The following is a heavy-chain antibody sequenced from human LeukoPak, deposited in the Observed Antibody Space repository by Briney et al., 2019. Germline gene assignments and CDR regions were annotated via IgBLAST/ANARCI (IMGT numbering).Heavy chain of an antibody. Sequence: ASVKVSCKASGYTFTGYYMHWVRQAPGQGLEWMGWINPNSGGTNYAQKFQGRVTMTRDTSISTAYMELSRLRSDDTALYYCAKDIVASTMTNWFDPWGQGTLVTVSS. CDR3: AKDIVASTMTNWFDP. J-gene: IGHJ5*02. V-gene: IGHV1-2*02. CDR1: GYTFTGYY. D-gene: IGHD3-22*01. CDR2: INPNSGGT.